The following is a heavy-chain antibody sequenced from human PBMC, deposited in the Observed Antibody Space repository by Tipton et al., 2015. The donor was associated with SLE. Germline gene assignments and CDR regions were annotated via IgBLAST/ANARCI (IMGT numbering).Heavy chain of an antibody. J-gene: IGHJ4*02. CDR2: IRYDGSNK. CDR3: ARDSPSLMGATYFDY. V-gene: IGHV3-30*02. CDR1: GFTFSSYE. Sequence: QLVQSGGGLIQPGGSLRLSCAASGFTFSSYEMNWVRQAPGKGLEWVAFIRYDGSNKYYADSVKGRFTISRDNSKNTLYLQMNSLRAEDTAVYYCARDSPSLMGATYFDYWGQGTLVTVSS. D-gene: IGHD1-26*01.